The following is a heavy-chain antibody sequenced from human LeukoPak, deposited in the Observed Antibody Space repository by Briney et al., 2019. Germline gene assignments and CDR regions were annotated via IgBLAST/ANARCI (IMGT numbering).Heavy chain of an antibody. V-gene: IGHV4-34*01. CDR2: INHSGCT. Sequence: SETLSLTCAVYGGSFSGYYWSWIRQPPGKGLEWIGEINHSGCTNYNPSLKSRVTISVDTSKNQFSLKLSSVTAADTAVYYCARGRYVSITIFGVPTRGKFDYWGQGTLVTVSS. CDR1: GGSFSGYY. CDR3: ARGRYVSITIFGVPTRGKFDY. D-gene: IGHD3-3*01. J-gene: IGHJ4*02.